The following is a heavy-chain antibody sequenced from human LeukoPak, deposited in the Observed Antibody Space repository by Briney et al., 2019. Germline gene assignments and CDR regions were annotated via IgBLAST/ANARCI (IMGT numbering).Heavy chain of an antibody. Sequence: KPGGSLRLSCAASGFTFSDYYMSWIRQAPGKGLEWVSYISSSGSTIYYADSVKGRFTISRDNAKNSLYLQMNSLRAEDTAVYYCARDRHSSSWYVGGKFDYWGQGTLVTVSS. CDR2: ISSSGSTI. V-gene: IGHV3-11*01. CDR3: ARDRHSSSWYVGGKFDY. CDR1: GFTFSDYY. D-gene: IGHD6-13*01. J-gene: IGHJ4*02.